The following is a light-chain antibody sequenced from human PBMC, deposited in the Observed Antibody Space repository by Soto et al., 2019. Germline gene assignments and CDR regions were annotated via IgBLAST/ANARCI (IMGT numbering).Light chain of an antibody. CDR2: YDN. CDR3: QVWDSSSEHYV. V-gene: IGLV3-21*04. CDR1: NIGGKS. J-gene: IGLJ1*01. Sequence: SYELTQPPSVSVAPGETATISCGGNNIGGKSVHWSQQKPGQAPVSVIHYDNDRPSGIPERFSGSNSGNTATLSISRVEAGDEADSYCQVWDSSSEHYVFGTGTKLTVL.